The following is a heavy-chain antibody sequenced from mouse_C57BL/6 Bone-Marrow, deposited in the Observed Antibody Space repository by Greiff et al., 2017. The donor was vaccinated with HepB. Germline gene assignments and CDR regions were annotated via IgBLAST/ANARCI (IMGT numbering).Heavy chain of an antibody. Sequence: EVQLQQSGAELVRPGASVKLSCTASGFNIKDYYMHWVKQRPEQGLEWIGRIDPEDGDTEYAPKFQGKATMTADTSSNTAYLQLGSLTSEDTAVYYCTKGYYGYDVGYWGQGTTLTVSS. CDR1: GFNIKDYY. V-gene: IGHV14-1*01. D-gene: IGHD2-2*01. CDR3: TKGYYGYDVGY. CDR2: IDPEDGDT. J-gene: IGHJ2*01.